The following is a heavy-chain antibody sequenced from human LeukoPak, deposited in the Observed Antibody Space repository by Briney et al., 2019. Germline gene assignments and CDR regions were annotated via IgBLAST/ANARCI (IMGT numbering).Heavy chain of an antibody. CDR1: GFTFSSYG. J-gene: IGHJ4*02. CDR3: ARDLLVGGSGYHY. Sequence: PGRSLRLSCAASGFTFSSYGMHWVRQAPGKGLEGVAVISYDGSNKYYADSVKGRFTISRDNSNNTLYLQMHILRAEDTAVYDCARDLLVGGSGYHYWGQGTLVTVSS. CDR2: ISYDGSNK. D-gene: IGHD3-22*01. V-gene: IGHV3-30*03.